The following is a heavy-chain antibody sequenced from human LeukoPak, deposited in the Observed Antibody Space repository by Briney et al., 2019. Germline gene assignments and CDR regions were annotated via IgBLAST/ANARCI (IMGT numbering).Heavy chain of an antibody. V-gene: IGHV3-9*01. Sequence: GGSLRLSCAASGFTFDDYAMHWVRQAPGKGLEWVSGISWNSGSIGYADSVKGRFTIPRDNAKNSLYLQMNSLRAEDTAVYYCVGYDMAWGQGTLVTVSS. D-gene: IGHD3-9*01. CDR3: VGYDMA. CDR1: GFTFDDYA. J-gene: IGHJ4*02. CDR2: ISWNSGSI.